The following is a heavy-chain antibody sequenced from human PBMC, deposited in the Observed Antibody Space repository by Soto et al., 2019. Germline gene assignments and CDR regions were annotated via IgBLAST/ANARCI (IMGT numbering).Heavy chain of an antibody. V-gene: IGHV3-53*01. J-gene: IGHJ4*02. CDR2: VYSGGAT. CDR3: ATSRRDGNIYFDY. Sequence: GGSLRLSCAASGFTVSNNYISWVRQAPGKGLEWVSVVYSGGATYYADSVKGRFTISRDDSRNTLYLQMNSLRADDTAVYYCATSRRDGNIYFDYWGQGTQVTVSS. CDR1: GFTVSNNY.